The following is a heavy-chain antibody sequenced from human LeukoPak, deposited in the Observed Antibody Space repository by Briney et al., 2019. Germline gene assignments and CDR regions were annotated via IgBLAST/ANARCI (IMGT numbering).Heavy chain of an antibody. V-gene: IGHV1-69*04. CDR2: IILILGIA. D-gene: IGHD2-2*01. CDR3: ARDLTCSSTSCYLGMDV. J-gene: IGHJ6*02. CDR1: GYTFTGYY. Sequence: ASVKVSCKASGYTFTGYYMHWVRQAPGQGLEWMGRIILILGIANYAQKFQGRVTITADKSTSTAYMELSSLRSEDTAVYYCARDLTCSSTSCYLGMDVWGQGTTVTVSS.